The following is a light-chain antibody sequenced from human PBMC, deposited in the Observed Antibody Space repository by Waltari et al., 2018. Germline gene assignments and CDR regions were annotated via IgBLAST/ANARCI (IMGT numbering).Light chain of an antibody. J-gene: IGKJ2*01. CDR2: GAS. Sequence: EIVMTQSPATLSASPGERATLPCRASQSVSSNLAWYQQKPGQAPRLLIYGASTRATGIPARFSGSGSGTEFTLTISSLQSEDFAVYYCQQYNNWPPMYTFGQGTKLEIK. CDR1: QSVSSN. V-gene: IGKV3-15*01. CDR3: QQYNNWPPMYT.